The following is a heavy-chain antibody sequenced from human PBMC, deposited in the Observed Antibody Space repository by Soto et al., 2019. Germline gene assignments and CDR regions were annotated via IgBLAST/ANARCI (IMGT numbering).Heavy chain of an antibody. D-gene: IGHD2-15*01. J-gene: IGHJ5*02. CDR3: AKDLCPYSSGGICYPPSLFDP. Sequence: PGGSLRLSSVGSGFTFGDYAVGGFRRAQGKGLGWVSSKAGMDRRKNYADCIKDQFTTPKNNPKKTLDPQMNNLRAEDTAMFYCAKDLCPYSSGGICYPPSLFDPWGQGTQVTVSS. CDR2: KAGMDRRK. CDR1: GFTFGDYA. V-gene: IGHV3-23*01.